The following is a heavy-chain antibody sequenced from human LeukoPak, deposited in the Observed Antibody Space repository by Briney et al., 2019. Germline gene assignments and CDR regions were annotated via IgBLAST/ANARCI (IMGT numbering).Heavy chain of an antibody. V-gene: IGHV1-46*01. D-gene: IGHD4-17*01. Sequence: ASVKVSCTASGYTFTSYYMHWVRQAPGQGLEWMGIINPSGGSTSYAQKFQGRVTMTRDTSTSTVYMELSSLRSEDTAVYYCARTSRTTGDFDYWGQGTLVTVSS. J-gene: IGHJ4*02. CDR3: ARTSRTTGDFDY. CDR1: GYTFTSYY. CDR2: INPSGGST.